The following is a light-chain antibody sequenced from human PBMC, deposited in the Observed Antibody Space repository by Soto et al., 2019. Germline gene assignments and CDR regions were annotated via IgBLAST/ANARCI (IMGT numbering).Light chain of an antibody. V-gene: IGKV3-11*01. CDR2: DVS. CDR3: QQRSNGFT. CDR1: QSVSSY. J-gene: IGKJ4*01. Sequence: PGERATLSCSASQSVSSYLLWYQQKPGHAPRLLIYDVSERATGVPARFSGSGSGTDFSLTISSLEPEDFAYYYCQQRSNGFTFGGGTKVEI.